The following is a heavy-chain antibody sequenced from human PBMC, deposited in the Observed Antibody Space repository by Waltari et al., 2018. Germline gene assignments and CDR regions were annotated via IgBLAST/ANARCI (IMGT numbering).Heavy chain of an antibody. J-gene: IGHJ4*02. V-gene: IGHV1-8*02. CDR2: RNPKSGNT. D-gene: IGHD3-3*01. CDR1: GYPFSDYD. CDR3: ARVHYDFWSGYYI. Sequence: QMQLVQSGAEVKKPGASVKVSCKASGYPFSDYDINWVRQATGHGLEWMGWRNPKSGNTVSAQNVQDRVTITRDPSTSTVYMELSSLRSDDAAVYYCARVHYDFWSGYYIWGQGTLVTVPS.